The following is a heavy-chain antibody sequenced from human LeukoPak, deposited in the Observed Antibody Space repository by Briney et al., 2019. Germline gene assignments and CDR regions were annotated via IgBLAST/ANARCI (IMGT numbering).Heavy chain of an antibody. J-gene: IGHJ4*02. CDR2: ISSSSSTI. CDR3: AREGPPSVTYYFDY. Sequence: GGTLGLLCAASGFTFSGYSMNWVRQAPGKGLEGVSYISSSSSTIYYADSVKGRFTISRDNAKNSLYLQMNSLRAENTAVYYCAREGPPSVTYYFDYWGQGTLVTVSS. D-gene: IGHD1-14*01. V-gene: IGHV3-48*04. CDR1: GFTFSGYS.